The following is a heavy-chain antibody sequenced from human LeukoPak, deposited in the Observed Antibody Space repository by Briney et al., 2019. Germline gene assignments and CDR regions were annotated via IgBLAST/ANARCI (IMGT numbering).Heavy chain of an antibody. CDR2: ISYDGSNK. CDR1: GFTFSSYA. J-gene: IGHJ4*02. Sequence: PGGSLRLSCAASGFTFSSYAMHWVRQAPGKGLEGVAVISYDGSNKYYADSVKGRFTISRDNSKNTLYLQMNSLRAEDTAVYYCARATGEIPRDYWGQGTLVTVSS. D-gene: IGHD3-10*01. V-gene: IGHV3-30-3*01. CDR3: ARATGEIPRDY.